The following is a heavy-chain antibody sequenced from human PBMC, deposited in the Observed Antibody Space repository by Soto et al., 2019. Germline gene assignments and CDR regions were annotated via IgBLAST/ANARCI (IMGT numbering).Heavy chain of an antibody. CDR1: GFTFSSYS. J-gene: IGHJ3*02. CDR3: ARDQVPGLDAFDI. Sequence: PGGSLRLSCAASGFTFSSYSMNWVRQAPGKGLEWVSSISRSAGNTYYADSVKGRFTISRDNAKNSMYLQMNSLRAEDTAVYYCARDQVPGLDAFDIWGPGTMVTVSS. CDR2: ISRSAGNT. V-gene: IGHV3-21*01.